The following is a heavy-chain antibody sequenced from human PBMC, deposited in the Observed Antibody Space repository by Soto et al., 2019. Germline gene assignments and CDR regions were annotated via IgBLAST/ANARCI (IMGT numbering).Heavy chain of an antibody. V-gene: IGHV3-23*01. D-gene: IGHD4-17*01. CDR2: ISGSGGST. Sequence: GGSLRLSCAASGFTFSSYAMSWVRQAPGEGLEWVSAISGSGGSTYYADSVKGRFTISRDNSKNTLYLQMNSLRAEDTAVYYCAKEVLGAYGDFSGYYGMDVWGQGTTVTVSS. CDR1: GFTFSSYA. CDR3: AKEVLGAYGDFSGYYGMDV. J-gene: IGHJ6*02.